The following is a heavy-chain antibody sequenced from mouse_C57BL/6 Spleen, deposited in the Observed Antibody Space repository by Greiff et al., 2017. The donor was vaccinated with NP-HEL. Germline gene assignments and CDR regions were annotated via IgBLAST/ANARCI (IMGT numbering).Heavy chain of an antibody. CDR3: AGTPYYYGISYDAMYD. Sequence: VQLQQSGAELARPGASVKLSCKASGYTFTSYGISWVQQRTGQGLEWIGEIYPRSGNTYYNEKFKGKATLTEGKSSSTAYMELRSLTSEDSAVYFCAGTPYYYGISYDAMYDWGQGTSVTVSS. D-gene: IGHD1-1*01. J-gene: IGHJ4*01. CDR2: IYPRSGNT. CDR1: GYTFTSYG. V-gene: IGHV1-81*01.